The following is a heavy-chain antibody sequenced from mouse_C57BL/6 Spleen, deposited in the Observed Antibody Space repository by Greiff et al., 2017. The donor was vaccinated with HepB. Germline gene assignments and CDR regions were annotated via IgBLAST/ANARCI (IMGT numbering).Heavy chain of an antibody. D-gene: IGHD2-2*01. Sequence: EVQLVESEGGLVQPGSSMKLSCTASGFTFSDYYMAWVRQVPEKGLEWVANINYDGSSTYYLDSLKSRFIISRDNAKNILYLQMSSLKSEDTATYYCAREGGYDDVWYFDVWGTGTTVTVSS. CDR3: AREGGYDDVWYFDV. CDR2: INYDGSST. J-gene: IGHJ1*03. CDR1: GFTFSDYY. V-gene: IGHV5-16*01.